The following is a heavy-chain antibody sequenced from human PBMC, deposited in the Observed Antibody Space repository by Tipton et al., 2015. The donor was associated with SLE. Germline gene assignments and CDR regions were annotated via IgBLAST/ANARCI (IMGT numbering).Heavy chain of an antibody. J-gene: IGHJ4*02. CDR2: ISSSSSYI. Sequence: GSLRLSCAASGFTFSSYSMNWVRQAPGKGLEWVSSISSSSSYIYYADSVKGRFTITRDNAKNSLYLQMNSLRAEDTAVYYCARGPLEYFDYWGQGTLVTVSS. CDR1: GFTFSSYS. V-gene: IGHV3-21*03. D-gene: IGHD5-24*01. CDR3: ARGPLEYFDY.